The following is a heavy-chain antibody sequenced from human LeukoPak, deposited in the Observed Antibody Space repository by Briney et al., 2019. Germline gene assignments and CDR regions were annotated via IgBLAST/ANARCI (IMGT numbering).Heavy chain of an antibody. V-gene: IGHV3-30-3*01. Sequence: GGSLRLSCAASGFTFSSYAMHWVRQAPGKGLEWVAVISYDGSNKYYADSVKGRFTISRDNSKNTLYLQMNSLRAEDTAVYYCARGFRGSGFYYGMDVWGQGTTVTVSS. J-gene: IGHJ6*02. CDR3: ARGFRGSGFYYGMDV. CDR2: ISYDGSNK. D-gene: IGHD6-19*01. CDR1: GFTFSSYA.